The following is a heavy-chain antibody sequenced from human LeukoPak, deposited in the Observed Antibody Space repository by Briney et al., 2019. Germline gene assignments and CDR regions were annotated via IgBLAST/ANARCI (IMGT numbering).Heavy chain of an antibody. D-gene: IGHD2-2*01. CDR3: AREGGYCSSTTCYFDS. CDR1: GFTVSDNY. Sequence: GGSLRLSCAASGFTVSDNYMSWVRQAPGKGLEWVAVISDDGSKKSYADSVKGRFTVSRDNSKNTLYLQMNSPRVEDTAVYYCAREGGYCSSTTCYFDSWGQGTLVTVSS. V-gene: IGHV3-30-3*01. J-gene: IGHJ4*02. CDR2: ISDDGSKK.